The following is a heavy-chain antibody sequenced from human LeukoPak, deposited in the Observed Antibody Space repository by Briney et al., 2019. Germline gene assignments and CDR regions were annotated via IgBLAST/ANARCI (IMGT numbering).Heavy chain of an antibody. V-gene: IGHV3-11*01. Sequence: GGSLRLSCAASGFTFSDSYMSWIRRAPGKGLEWVSYISGSSTNIYNADSVKGRFTISRDNAKNSLYLQMNSLRAEDTALYYCARDGSNYDILTGYYGLWGQGTLVTVSS. D-gene: IGHD3-9*01. J-gene: IGHJ4*02. CDR3: ARDGSNYDILTGYYGL. CDR2: ISGSSTNI. CDR1: GFTFSDSY.